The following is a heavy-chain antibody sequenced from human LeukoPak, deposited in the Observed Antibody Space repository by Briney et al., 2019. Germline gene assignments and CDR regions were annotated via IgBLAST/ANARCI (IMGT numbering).Heavy chain of an antibody. CDR1: GGSINSDNYY. Sequence: SETLSLTCTVSGGSINSDNYYWSWIRQPPGKGLEWIGYIYSSGSTYYNASLKSRITISLGTSKNQFSLNLSSVTAADTAVYYCARLGVQLWRYFFDYWGQGTLVTVSS. J-gene: IGHJ4*02. CDR3: ARLGVQLWRYFFDY. V-gene: IGHV4-30-4*01. CDR2: IYSSGST. D-gene: IGHD1-1*01.